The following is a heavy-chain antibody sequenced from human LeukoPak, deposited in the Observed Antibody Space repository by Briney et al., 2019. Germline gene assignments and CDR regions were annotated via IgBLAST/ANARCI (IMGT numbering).Heavy chain of an antibody. Sequence: ASVKVSCEASGYTFTGYYMHWVRQAPGQGLEWMGWINPNSGGTNYAQKFQGRVTMTRDTSISTAYMELSRLRSDDTAVYYCARDRARWPQYGAWFDPWGQGTLVTVSS. D-gene: IGHD5-24*01. CDR2: INPNSGGT. J-gene: IGHJ5*02. CDR1: GYTFTGYY. V-gene: IGHV1-2*02. CDR3: ARDRARWPQYGAWFDP.